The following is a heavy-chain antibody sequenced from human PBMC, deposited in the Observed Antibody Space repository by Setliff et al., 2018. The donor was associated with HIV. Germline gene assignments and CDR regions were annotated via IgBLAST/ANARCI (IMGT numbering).Heavy chain of an antibody. D-gene: IGHD3-10*01. CDR1: GFTFRDYW. CDR3: ARGYYGSDLQNAMDV. J-gene: IGHJ6*02. CDR2: IKGDGSGA. V-gene: IGHV3-74*01. Sequence: GGSLRLSCTASGFTFRDYWMHWVRQAPGKGLEWVSRIKGDGSGATYVDSVKGRFSISRDNTKNALYLQMNSLRPEDTAVYYCARGYYGSDLQNAMDVWGQGTTVTVSS.